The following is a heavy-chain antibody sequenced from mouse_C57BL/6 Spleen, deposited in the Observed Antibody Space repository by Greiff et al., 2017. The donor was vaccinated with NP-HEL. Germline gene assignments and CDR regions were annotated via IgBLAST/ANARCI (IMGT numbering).Heavy chain of an antibody. V-gene: IGHV1-76*01. J-gene: IGHJ4*01. Sequence: VQLQESGAELVRPGASVKLSCKASGYTFTDYYINWVKQRPGQGLEWIARIYPGSGNTYYNEKFKGKATLTAEKSSSTAYMQLSSLTSEDSAVYVCARSTVVAPYYAMDYWGQGTSVTVSS. CDR1: GYTFTDYY. CDR2: IYPGSGNT. CDR3: ARSTVVAPYYAMDY. D-gene: IGHD1-1*01.